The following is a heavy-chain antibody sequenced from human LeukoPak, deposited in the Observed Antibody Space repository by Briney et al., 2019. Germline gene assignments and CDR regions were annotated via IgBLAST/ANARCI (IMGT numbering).Heavy chain of an antibody. D-gene: IGHD6-19*01. CDR2: TYYRSKWYN. CDR1: GDSVSSKNGA. J-gene: IGHJ4*02. V-gene: IGHV6-1*01. Sequence: SQTLSLTCVVSGDSVSSKNGAWNWIRQSPSRGLEWLGRTYYRSKWYNDYAESMEGRMTISQDTSKNQYSLHLNSVTPDDTAVYYCARDFGTTGWHTFDYWGQGALVTVSS. CDR3: ARDFGTTGWHTFDY.